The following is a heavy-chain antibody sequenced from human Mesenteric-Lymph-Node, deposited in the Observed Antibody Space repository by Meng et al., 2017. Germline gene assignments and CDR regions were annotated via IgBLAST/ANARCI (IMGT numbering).Heavy chain of an antibody. D-gene: IGHD3-10*01. CDR3: VKAEAGSGRQFEY. CDR1: GFTCSNYA. V-gene: IGHV3-23*01. CDR2: ISGSGSNT. Sequence: GESLKISCAASGFTCSNYAMNWARQAPGKGLEWVSGISGSGSNTYYADSVKGRFSISRDNSKNTLYLQMTSLRAGDTAVYYCVKAEAGSGRQFEYWGQGTRVTVSS. J-gene: IGHJ4*02.